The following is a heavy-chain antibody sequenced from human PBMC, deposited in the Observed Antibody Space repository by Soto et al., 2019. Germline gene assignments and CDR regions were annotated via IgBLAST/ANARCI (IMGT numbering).Heavy chain of an antibody. J-gene: IGHJ3*02. CDR1: GFTFSSYG. D-gene: IGHD2-21*02. Sequence: GGSLRLSCATSGFTFSSYGIHWVRQAPGKGLEWVAVISYDGSNKYYADSVKGRFTISRDNSKNTLYLQMNSLRAEDTAVYYCAKDKSAKGLDAFDIWGQGTMVTVSS. CDR2: ISYDGSNK. CDR3: AKDKSAKGLDAFDI. V-gene: IGHV3-30*18.